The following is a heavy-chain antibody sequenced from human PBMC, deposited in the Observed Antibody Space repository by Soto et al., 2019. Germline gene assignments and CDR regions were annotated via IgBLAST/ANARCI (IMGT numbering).Heavy chain of an antibody. V-gene: IGHV4-61*01. CDR2: IYYSGST. Sequence: SETLSLTCTVSGGSISSSSYYWSWIRQPPGKGLEWIGYIYYSGSTNYNPSLKSRVTISVDTSKNQFSLKLSSVTAADTAVYYCARDGRWFDPWGQGTLVTVSS. CDR1: GGSISSSSYY. CDR3: ARDGRWFDP. J-gene: IGHJ5*02.